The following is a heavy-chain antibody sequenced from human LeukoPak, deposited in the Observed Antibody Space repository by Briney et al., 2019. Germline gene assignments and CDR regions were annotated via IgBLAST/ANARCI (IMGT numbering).Heavy chain of an antibody. CDR1: GYTFSDYY. CDR3: TRGSGSMSWFDP. D-gene: IGHD3-10*01. V-gene: IGHV1-2*02. Sequence: ASVKVSCKASGYTFSDYYMHWVRQAPGQGLEWMGWINPNSGGTNYAQKFQGRVTMTRDTSISTAYMDLNRLRSDDTAVYYCTRGSGSMSWFDPWGQGALVTVS. J-gene: IGHJ5*02. CDR2: INPNSGGT.